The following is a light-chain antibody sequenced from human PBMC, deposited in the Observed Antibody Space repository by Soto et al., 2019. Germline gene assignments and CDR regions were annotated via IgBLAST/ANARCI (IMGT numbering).Light chain of an antibody. V-gene: IGKV3-20*01. Sequence: EIVLTQSPGTLSLSAGERATLSCRASQSVSSNFLAWYQQKPGQAPRLLIYGASSRATGIPDRFSGSGSGTDFTLTISRLEPEDFAVYYCQQYGGSPQTFGQGTKVEVK. J-gene: IGKJ1*01. CDR2: GAS. CDR3: QQYGGSPQT. CDR1: QSVSSNF.